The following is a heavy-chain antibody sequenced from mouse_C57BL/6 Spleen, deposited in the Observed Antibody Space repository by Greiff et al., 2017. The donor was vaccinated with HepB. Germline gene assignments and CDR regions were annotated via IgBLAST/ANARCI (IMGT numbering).Heavy chain of an antibody. Sequence: VQLQQSGAELVRPGSSVKLSCKASGYTFTSYWMDWVKQRPGQGLEWIGNIYPSDSENHYNQKFKDKATLTVDKSSSTAYMQLSSLTSEDSAVYYCARQYYGSPVDYWGQGTTLTVSS. J-gene: IGHJ2*01. CDR2: IYPSDSEN. CDR1: GYTFTSYW. V-gene: IGHV1-61*01. CDR3: ARQYYGSPVDY. D-gene: IGHD1-1*01.